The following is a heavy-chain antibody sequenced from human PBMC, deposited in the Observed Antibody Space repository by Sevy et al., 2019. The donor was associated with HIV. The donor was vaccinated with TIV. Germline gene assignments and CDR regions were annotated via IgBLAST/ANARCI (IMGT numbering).Heavy chain of an antibody. CDR2: MNTNTDNT. D-gene: IGHD6-19*01. Sequence: ASVKVSCEASGFNFRSYDIYWERQAPGRGLEWMGWMNTNTDNTGFAQKFQGRVTMTRNSSISTAYMELSNLRSEDTAVYYCARVSGWHLRYGLDVWGQGTTVTVSS. J-gene: IGHJ6*02. V-gene: IGHV1-8*02. CDR1: GFNFRSYD. CDR3: ARVSGWHLRYGLDV.